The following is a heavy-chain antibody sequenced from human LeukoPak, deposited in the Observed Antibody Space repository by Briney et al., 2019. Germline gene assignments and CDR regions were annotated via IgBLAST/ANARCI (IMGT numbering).Heavy chain of an antibody. D-gene: IGHD1-26*01. J-gene: IGHJ4*02. V-gene: IGHV3-21*01. CDR2: ISSSSSYI. CDR3: ARALIVGATTPDY. Sequence: GSLRLSCAASGNYWMHWVRQAPGKGLEWVSSISSSSSYIYYADSVKGRFTISRDNAKNSLYLQMNSLRAEDTAVYYCARALIVGATTPDYWGQGTLVTVSS. CDR1: GNYW.